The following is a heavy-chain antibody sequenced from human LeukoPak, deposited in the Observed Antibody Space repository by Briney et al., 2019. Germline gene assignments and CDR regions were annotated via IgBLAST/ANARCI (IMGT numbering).Heavy chain of an antibody. Sequence: PSQTLSLTCTVSGLSISSGDFYWSWLRQPPGKGLEWIGYIYYSGSTYYNPSLKSRVTISVDTSKNQFSLKLSSVTAADTAVYYCARSNRWAAALDYWGQGTLVTVSS. CDR2: IYYSGST. J-gene: IGHJ4*02. CDR1: GLSISSGDFY. V-gene: IGHV4-30-4*01. D-gene: IGHD6-13*01. CDR3: ARSNRWAAALDY.